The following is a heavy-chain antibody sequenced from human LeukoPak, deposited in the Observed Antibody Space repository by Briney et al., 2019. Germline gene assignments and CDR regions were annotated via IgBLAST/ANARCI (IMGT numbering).Heavy chain of an antibody. CDR3: ARVFYYDSSGYHY. CDR1: GYTFTGYY. V-gene: IGHV1-3*01. CDR2: INAGNGNT. J-gene: IGHJ4*02. Sequence: GASVKVSCKASGYTFTGYYMHWVRQAPGQRLEWMGWINAGNGNTKYSQKFQGRVTITRDTSASTAYMELSSLRSEDTAVYYCARVFYYDSSGYHYWGQGTLVTVSS. D-gene: IGHD3-22*01.